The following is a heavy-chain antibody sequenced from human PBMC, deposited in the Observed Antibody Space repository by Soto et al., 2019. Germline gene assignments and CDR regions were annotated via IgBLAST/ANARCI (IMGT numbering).Heavy chain of an antibody. J-gene: IGHJ6*02. CDR3: ARARGYCTGASCSLFYFYGLDV. D-gene: IGHD2-8*02. CDR1: GDSITSGSYY. CDR2: VFHSGTT. V-gene: IGHV4-30-4*01. Sequence: ASETLSLTCTVSGDSITSGSYYWSWIRHPPGKGLEWVGFVFHSGTTFYNPSLKSRVLMSADTSKNQFSLNVRSLTAADTAVYYCARARGYCTGASCSLFYFYGLDVWGQGTTVTVSS.